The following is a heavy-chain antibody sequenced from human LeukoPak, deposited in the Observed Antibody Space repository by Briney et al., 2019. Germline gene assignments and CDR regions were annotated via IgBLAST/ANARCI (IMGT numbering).Heavy chain of an antibody. V-gene: IGHV3-9*03. CDR2: ISWNSGSI. D-gene: IGHD3-22*01. CDR3: AKSRFYYDSSGPFDY. CDR1: GFTFDDYA. Sequence: GGSLRLSCAASGFTFDDYAMHWVRQAPGKGLEWVSGISWNSGSIGYADSVKGRFTISRDNAKNSLYLQMNSLRAEDMALYYCAKSRFYYDSSGPFDYWGQGTLVTVSS. J-gene: IGHJ4*02.